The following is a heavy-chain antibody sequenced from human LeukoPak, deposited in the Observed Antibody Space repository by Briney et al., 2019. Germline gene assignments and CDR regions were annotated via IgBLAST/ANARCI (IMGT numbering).Heavy chain of an antibody. CDR2: IIPIFGTA. CDR1: GGTFSSYA. V-gene: IGHV1-69*06. D-gene: IGHD3-10*01. Sequence: RASVKVSCKASGGTFSSYAISWVRLDPGHGLEWMGGIIPIFGTANYAQKFQGRVTITADKSTSTAYMELSSLRAEDTAVYYCARGLWFGELLPYFDYWGQGTLVTVSS. CDR3: ARGLWFGELLPYFDY. J-gene: IGHJ4*02.